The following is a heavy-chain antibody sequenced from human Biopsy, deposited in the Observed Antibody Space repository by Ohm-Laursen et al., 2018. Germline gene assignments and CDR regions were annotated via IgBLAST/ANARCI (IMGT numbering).Heavy chain of an antibody. Sequence: SLRLSCAASGFIFSDHYMHWIRQAPGKGLQWLSYISSHGNTIDYTDSVRGRFTTSRDNAENSLYLQMNSLTVEDTAVYHCARDRRDIYDSAGYFYGYFDLWGRGTLVTVSS. D-gene: IGHD3-22*01. V-gene: IGHV3-11*01. CDR2: ISSHGNTI. J-gene: IGHJ2*01. CDR1: GFIFSDHY. CDR3: ARDRRDIYDSAGYFYGYFDL.